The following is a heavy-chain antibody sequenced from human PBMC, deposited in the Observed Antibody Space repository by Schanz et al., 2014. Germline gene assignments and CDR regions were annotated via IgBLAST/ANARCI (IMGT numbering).Heavy chain of an antibody. V-gene: IGHV3-66*01. CDR2: IYIGGNT. Sequence: EVQLVESGGGLVKPGGSLRLSCAASGFTFSTSTMHWVRQAPGKGLEWVSFIYIGGNTYYADSVKGRFTISRDNSKNTVYIQMNSLRAEDTAVYYCARGGPAYYFDDWGQGTLVTVSS. J-gene: IGHJ4*02. CDR3: ARGGPAYYFDD. CDR1: GFTFSTST.